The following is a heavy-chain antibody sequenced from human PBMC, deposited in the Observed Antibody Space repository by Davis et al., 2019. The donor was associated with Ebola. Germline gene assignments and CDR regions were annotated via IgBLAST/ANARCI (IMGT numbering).Heavy chain of an antibody. CDR2: ISAYNGNT. Sequence: ASVKVSCKASGYTFTSYGISWVRQAPGQGLEWMGWISAYNGNTNYAQKFQGRVTITADESTSTAYMELSSLRSEDTAVYYCARVTSNPDAFDIWGQGTMVTVSS. CDR1: GYTFTSYG. J-gene: IGHJ3*02. D-gene: IGHD4-11*01. V-gene: IGHV1-18*01. CDR3: ARVTSNPDAFDI.